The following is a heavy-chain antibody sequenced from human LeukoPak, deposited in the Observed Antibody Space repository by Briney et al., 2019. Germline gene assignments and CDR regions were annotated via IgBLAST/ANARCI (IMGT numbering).Heavy chain of an antibody. CDR3: ARGRTKTYYYDSSGYYLDY. CDR1: GGSISSSSYY. Sequence: PSETLSLTCTVSGGSISSSSYYWGWIRQPPGKGLEWIGSIYYSGSTYYNPSLKSRVTISVDTSKNQFSLKLSSVTAADTAVYYCARGRTKTYYYDSSGYYLDYWGQGTLVTVSS. D-gene: IGHD3-22*01. V-gene: IGHV4-39*07. J-gene: IGHJ4*02. CDR2: IYYSGST.